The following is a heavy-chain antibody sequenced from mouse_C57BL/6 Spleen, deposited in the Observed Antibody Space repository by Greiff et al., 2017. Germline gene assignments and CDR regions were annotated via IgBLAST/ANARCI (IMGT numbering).Heavy chain of an antibody. D-gene: IGHD3-2*02. V-gene: IGHV5-6*01. J-gene: IGHJ4*01. CDR1: GFTFSSYG. CDR3: ARQGSGGAMDY. Sequence: EVQLQESGGDLVKPGGSLKLSCAASGFTFSSYGMSWVRQTPDKRLEWVATIGSGGSYTYYPDSVKGRFTISRDNAKNTLYLQMSSLKSEDTAMYYCARQGSGGAMDYWGQGTSVTVSS. CDR2: IGSGGSYT.